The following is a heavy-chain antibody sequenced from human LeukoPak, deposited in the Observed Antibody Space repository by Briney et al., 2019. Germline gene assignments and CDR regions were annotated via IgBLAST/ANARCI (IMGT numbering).Heavy chain of an antibody. CDR1: GFTFSSYA. CDR3: ARDRAAGWFDP. J-gene: IGHJ5*02. V-gene: IGHV3-48*01. Sequence: GGSPRLSCAASGFTFSSYAMNWVRQAPGKGLEWVSYISSSSSTIYYADSVKGRFTISRDNAKNSLYLQMNSLRAEDTAVYYCARDRAAGWFDPWGQGTLVTVSS. CDR2: ISSSSSTI. D-gene: IGHD6-13*01.